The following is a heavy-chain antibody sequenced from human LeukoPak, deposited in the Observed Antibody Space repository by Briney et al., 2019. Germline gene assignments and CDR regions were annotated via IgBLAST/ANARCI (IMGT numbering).Heavy chain of an antibody. Sequence: GGSLRLSCAASGFTFSSYSMNWVGQAPGKGLEWVSSISSSSSYIYYADSVKGRFTISRDNAKNSLYLQMNSLRAEDTAVYYCAKVWSGHDYDDYWGQGTLVTVSS. CDR3: AKVWSGHDYDDY. J-gene: IGHJ4*02. D-gene: IGHD5-12*01. CDR2: ISSSSSYI. V-gene: IGHV3-21*01. CDR1: GFTFSSYS.